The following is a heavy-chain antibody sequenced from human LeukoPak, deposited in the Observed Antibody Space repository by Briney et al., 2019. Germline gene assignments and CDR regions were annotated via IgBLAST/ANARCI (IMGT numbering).Heavy chain of an antibody. J-gene: IGHJ5*02. D-gene: IGHD1-7*01. V-gene: IGHV4-59*12. CDR3: ARGAEIFSWNYVVTNWFDP. CDR1: GSSISNYY. Sequence: PSETLSLTCSVSGSSISNYYWSWIRQPPGKGLEWIGYIYYSGSTNYNPSLKSRVTISVDTSKNQFSLKLSSVTAADTAVYYCARGAEIFSWNYVVTNWFDPWGQGTLVTVSS. CDR2: IYYSGST.